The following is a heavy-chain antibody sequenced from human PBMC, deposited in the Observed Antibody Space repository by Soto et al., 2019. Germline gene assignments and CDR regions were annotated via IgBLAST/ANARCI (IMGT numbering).Heavy chain of an antibody. J-gene: IGHJ4*02. CDR1: GFTFSNVW. V-gene: IGHV3-15*07. CDR3: TPLAAKYVSGWCDFSD. D-gene: IGHD6-19*01. CDR2: IKSKIDGETT. Sequence: EAQLVESGGGLVKPGGSLRLSCAASGFTFSNVWMHWVRQAPGKGLEWVGRIKSKIDGETTDYAAPVKGRFSISRDESKNTLYLQMNSLKTEDTAVYYCTPLAAKYVSGWCDFSDWGQATLVTVCS.